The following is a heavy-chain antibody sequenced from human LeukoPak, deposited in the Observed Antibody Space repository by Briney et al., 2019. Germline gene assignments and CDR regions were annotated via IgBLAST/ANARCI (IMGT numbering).Heavy chain of an antibody. Sequence: GALRLSCSASGFTFSYYYMSWVRQPPGKGLEWVGEINHSGSTNYNPSLKSRVTMSVDTSTNQFSLKLRSVTAADTAVYYCARVPFGYWGQRTLVTVSS. V-gene: IGHV4-34*01. J-gene: IGHJ4*02. CDR3: ARVPFGY. CDR1: GFTFSYYY. CDR2: INHSGST.